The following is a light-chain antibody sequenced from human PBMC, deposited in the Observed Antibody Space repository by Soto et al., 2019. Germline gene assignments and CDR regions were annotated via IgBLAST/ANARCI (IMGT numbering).Light chain of an antibody. J-gene: IGLJ2*01. CDR3: CSYAASYVV. CDR2: NVN. V-gene: IGLV2-11*01. Sequence: QSALIQPPSVSGSPGQSVTISCTGTSSDVGSYDYVSWYQQHPGTVPKPMIYNVNTQPSGVPDRFSGSKSGNTASLTISGLQAEDEADFYCCSYAASYVVFGGGTKLTVL. CDR1: SSDVGSYDY.